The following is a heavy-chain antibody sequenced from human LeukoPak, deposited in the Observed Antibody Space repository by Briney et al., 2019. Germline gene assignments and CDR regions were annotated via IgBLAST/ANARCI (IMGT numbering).Heavy chain of an antibody. CDR1: GGSISSSSYY. V-gene: IGHV4-39*07. Sequence: PSETLSLTCTVSGGSISSSSYYWGWIRQPPGKGLEWIGSIYYSGSTNYNPSLKSRVTMSVGTSKNQFSLKLRSVTAADTAIYYCAGVANYRSGERLDYWGQGTLVTVSS. CDR3: AGVANYRSGERLDY. CDR2: IYYSGST. J-gene: IGHJ4*02. D-gene: IGHD4-11*01.